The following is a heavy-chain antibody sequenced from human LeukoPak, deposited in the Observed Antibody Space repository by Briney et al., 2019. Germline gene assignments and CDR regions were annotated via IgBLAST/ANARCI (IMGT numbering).Heavy chain of an antibody. V-gene: IGHV4-34*01. CDR2: INHSGST. CDR1: GGSFSGYY. Sequence: PSETLSLTCAVYGGSFSGYYWSWIRRPPGKGLEWIGEINHSGSTNYNPSLKSRVTISVDTSKNQFSLKLSSVTAADTAVYYCARVPGAVRNSGYFDYWGQGTLVTVSS. J-gene: IGHJ4*02. D-gene: IGHD4-23*01. CDR3: ARVPGAVRNSGYFDY.